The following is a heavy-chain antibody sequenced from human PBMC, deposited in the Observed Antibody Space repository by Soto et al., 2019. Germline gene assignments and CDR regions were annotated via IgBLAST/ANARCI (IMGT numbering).Heavy chain of an antibody. D-gene: IGHD6-13*01. V-gene: IGHV1-2*02. Sequence: ASVKVSCKASGYTFTGYYMHWVRQAPGQGLEWMGWINPNSGGTNYAQKFQGRVTMTRDTSISTAYMELSRLRSDDTAVYYCARDLSVIAAAGTTEFDYWGQGTLVTVSS. CDR1: GYTFTGYY. CDR3: ARDLSVIAAAGTTEFDY. J-gene: IGHJ4*02. CDR2: INPNSGGT.